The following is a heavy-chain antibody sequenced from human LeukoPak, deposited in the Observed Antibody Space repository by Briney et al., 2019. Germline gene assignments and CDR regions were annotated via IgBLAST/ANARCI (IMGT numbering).Heavy chain of an antibody. V-gene: IGHV3-30-3*01. CDR2: ISYDGSNK. CDR1: GFTFGSYA. Sequence: PGRSLRLSCAASGFTFGSYAMHWVRQAPGKGLERVAVISYDGSNKYYADSVEGRFTISRDNAKNSLYLQMNSLRADDTAVYYCARVRGSWCLDCWGQGTLVTVSS. J-gene: IGHJ4*02. CDR3: ARVRGSWCLDC. D-gene: IGHD6-13*01.